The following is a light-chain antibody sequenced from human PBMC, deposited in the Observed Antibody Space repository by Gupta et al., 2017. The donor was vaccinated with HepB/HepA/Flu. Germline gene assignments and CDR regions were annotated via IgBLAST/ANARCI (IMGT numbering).Light chain of an antibody. J-gene: IGKJ4*01. Sequence: DIVMTQSPDSLAVSLSERATINCKSSQSVLYSSNNKNYLAWYQQKPGQPPKLLIYWASTRESGVPDRFSGSGSGTDFTLTISSLQAEDVAVYYCQQYYSTPPTFGGGTKVEIK. CDR2: WAS. CDR1: QSVLYSSNNKNY. V-gene: IGKV4-1*01. CDR3: QQYYSTPPT.